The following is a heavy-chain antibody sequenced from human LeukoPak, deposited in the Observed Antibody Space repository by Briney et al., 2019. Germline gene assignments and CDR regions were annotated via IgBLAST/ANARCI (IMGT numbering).Heavy chain of an antibody. Sequence: GGSLRLSCAASGFTFSSYGMHWVRQAPGKRLEWVAVISYDGSNKYYADSVKGRFTISRDNSKNTLYLQMNSLRAEDTAVYYCAKDEGSYYYDSSGYFDYWGQGTLVTVSS. CDR3: AKDEGSYYYDSSGYFDY. CDR2: ISYDGSNK. J-gene: IGHJ4*02. D-gene: IGHD3-22*01. CDR1: GFTFSSYG. V-gene: IGHV3-30*18.